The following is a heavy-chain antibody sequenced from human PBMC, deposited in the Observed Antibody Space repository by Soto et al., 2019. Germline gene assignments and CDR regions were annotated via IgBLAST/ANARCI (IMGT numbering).Heavy chain of an antibody. CDR3: GKDWSYYDNSDYFSETDDH. J-gene: IGHJ4*02. CDR2: ISGSGGST. V-gene: IGHV3-23*01. CDR1: GFTFSSYA. D-gene: IGHD3-22*01. Sequence: GGSLRLSCAASGFTFSSYAMSWVRQAPGKGLEWVSAISGSGGSTYYADSVKGRFTISRDNSKNTLYLQMNSLRAEDTAVYYCGKDWSYYDNSDYFSETDDHWGQGTLVTVSS.